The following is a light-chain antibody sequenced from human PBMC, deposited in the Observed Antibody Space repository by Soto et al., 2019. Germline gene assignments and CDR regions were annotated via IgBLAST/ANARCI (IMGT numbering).Light chain of an antibody. CDR3: MQALQTPYT. CDR2: LGS. CDR1: QSLLHSNGYNY. J-gene: IGKJ2*01. Sequence: EIVMTQSPLSLPVTPGEPASISCRSSQSLLHSNGYNYLDWYLQKPGQSPQLLIYLGSNQASGVPGRFSGSGSGTDFTLKISRVEADDVGVYYCMQALQTPYTFGQGTKLEIK. V-gene: IGKV2-28*01.